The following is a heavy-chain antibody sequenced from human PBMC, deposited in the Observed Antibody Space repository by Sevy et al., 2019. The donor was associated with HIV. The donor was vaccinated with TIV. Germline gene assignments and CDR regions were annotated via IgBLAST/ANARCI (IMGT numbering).Heavy chain of an antibody. CDR3: ARRSRYCSEGYWFDP. CDR2: IYTSGST. V-gene: IGHV4-4*07. D-gene: IGHD2-15*01. CDR1: GGSISSYY. J-gene: IGHJ5*02. Sequence: SETLSLTCTVSGGSISSYYWSWIRQPAGKGLEWIGRIYTSGSTNYNPSLKSRVTMYVDTSKNKFSLKLSSVTAADTSVYYCARRSRYCSEGYWFDPWGQGTLVTVSS.